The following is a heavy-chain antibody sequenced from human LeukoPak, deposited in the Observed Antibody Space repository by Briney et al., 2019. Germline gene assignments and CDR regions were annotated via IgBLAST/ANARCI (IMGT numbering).Heavy chain of an antibody. J-gene: IGHJ4*02. V-gene: IGHV3-30*18. CDR1: GFSFSSYG. CDR3: AKDQTSGWHYFDY. CDR2: ISYDGSEK. Sequence: GGSLRLSCAASGFSFSSYGMHCGRQAPGKGLEWVAVISYDGSEKYYADSVKGRFTISRDNSKNTLYLQMNSLRAEDTAVYYCAKDQTSGWHYFDYWGQGTLVTVSS. D-gene: IGHD6-19*01.